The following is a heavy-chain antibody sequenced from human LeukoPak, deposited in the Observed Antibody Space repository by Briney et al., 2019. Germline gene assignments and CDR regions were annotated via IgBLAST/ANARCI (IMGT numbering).Heavy chain of an antibody. CDR1: GFTFSSYG. V-gene: IGHV3-30*18. CDR3: AKFLSPVGRGVYDIFPADFDY. D-gene: IGHD3-9*01. CDR2: ISYDGTNK. Sequence: GGSLRLSCEASGFTFSSYGMNWVRQAPGKGLEWVAVISYDGTNKYYAESVKGRFTISRDNSKNTLYLQMNSLRAEDTAVYYCAKFLSPVGRGVYDIFPADFDYWGQGTLVTVSS. J-gene: IGHJ4*02.